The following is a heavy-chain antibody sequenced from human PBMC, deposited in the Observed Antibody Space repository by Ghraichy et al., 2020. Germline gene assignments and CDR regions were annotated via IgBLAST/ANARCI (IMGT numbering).Heavy chain of an antibody. CDR2: ISGSGGST. V-gene: IGHV3-23*01. D-gene: IGHD5-18*01. J-gene: IGHJ4*02. CDR3: AKDPKRGLWLPNFDY. CDR1: GFTFSSYA. Sequence: GGSLRLSCAASGFTFSSYAMSWVRQAPGKGLEWVSAISGSGGSTYYADSVKGRFTISRDNSKNTLYLQMNSLRAEDTAVYYCAKDPKRGLWLPNFDYWGQGTLVTVSS.